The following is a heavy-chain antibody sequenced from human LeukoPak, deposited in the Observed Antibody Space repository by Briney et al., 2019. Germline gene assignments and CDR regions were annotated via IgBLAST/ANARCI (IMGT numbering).Heavy chain of an antibody. V-gene: IGHV4-59*01. Sequence: PSETLSLTCTVSGGSISSYYWSWIRQPPGKGLEWIGYIYYSGSTNYNPSLKSRVTISVDTSKNQFPLKLSSVTAADTAVYYCARGGYSSGQVDYWGQGTLVTVSS. CDR1: GGSISSYY. J-gene: IGHJ4*02. CDR2: IYYSGST. CDR3: ARGGYSSGQVDY. D-gene: IGHD6-19*01.